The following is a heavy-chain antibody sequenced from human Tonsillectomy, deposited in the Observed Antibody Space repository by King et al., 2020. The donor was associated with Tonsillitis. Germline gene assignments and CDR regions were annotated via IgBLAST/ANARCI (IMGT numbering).Heavy chain of an antibody. Sequence: VQLQESGPGLVKPSETLSLTCTVSGGSISSYYWSWIRQPPGKGLEWIGYIYYSGGTNYNPSLKSRVTISVDTSKNQFSLKLSSVTAADTAVYYCAGDSYSSSWFDYWGQGTLVTVSS. CDR3: AGDSYSSSWFDY. CDR1: GGSISSYY. CDR2: IYYSGGT. V-gene: IGHV4-59*01. J-gene: IGHJ4*02. D-gene: IGHD6-13*01.